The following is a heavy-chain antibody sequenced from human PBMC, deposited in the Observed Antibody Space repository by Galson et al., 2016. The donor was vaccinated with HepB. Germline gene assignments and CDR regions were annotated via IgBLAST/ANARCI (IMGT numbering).Heavy chain of an antibody. D-gene: IGHD6-19*01. J-gene: IGHJ4*02. CDR2: IYYSGST. Sequence: SETLSLTCTVSGGSISSSNYYWGWIRQPQGKGLEWIGCIYYSGSTYYNPSLKSRVTISVDTSKNQFSLNLNSVTAADTALYYCARGQYSSGQRNYFDFWGQGTLVTVSS. CDR1: GGSISSSNYY. CDR3: ARGQYSSGQRNYFDF. V-gene: IGHV4-39*01.